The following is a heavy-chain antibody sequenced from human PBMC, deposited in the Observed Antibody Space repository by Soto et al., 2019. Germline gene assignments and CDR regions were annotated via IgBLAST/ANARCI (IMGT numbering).Heavy chain of an antibody. CDR1: GGSISSGGYS. V-gene: IGHV4-61*08. CDR3: ARVAVVVAATIDY. Sequence: PSETLSLTCAVSGGSISSGGYSWSWIRQPPGKGLEWIGYIYYSGSTNYNPSLKSRVTISVDTSKNQFSLKLSSVTAADTAVYYCARVAVVVAATIDYWGQGTLVTVSS. J-gene: IGHJ4*02. D-gene: IGHD2-15*01. CDR2: IYYSGST.